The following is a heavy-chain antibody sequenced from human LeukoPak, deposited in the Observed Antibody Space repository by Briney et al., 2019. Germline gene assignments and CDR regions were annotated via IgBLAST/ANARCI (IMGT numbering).Heavy chain of an antibody. V-gene: IGHV3-23*01. Sequence: GGSLRLSCAGSGFIFSNYAMSWVRQAPGKGLEWVSGIKGNGFDTYYAASVKGRFTVSRDNSKNTLSQQMNSLSAEDTASYNGETDTGPLMITFGGVVISYFDYWGQGALVTVSS. CDR1: GFIFSNYA. D-gene: IGHD3-16*01. CDR3: ETDTGPLMITFGGVVISYFDY. J-gene: IGHJ4*02. CDR2: IKGNGFDT.